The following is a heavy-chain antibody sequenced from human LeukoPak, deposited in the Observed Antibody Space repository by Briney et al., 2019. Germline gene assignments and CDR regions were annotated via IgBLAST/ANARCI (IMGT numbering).Heavy chain of an antibody. Sequence: SEALSLTCAVSGGSISGYYWSWIRQPPGKGLEWIGYIYYSGSTKYNPSLKSRVTISVDTSKNQFSLRLNSVTAADTAMYYCAREKYGGSNDYWGQGTLVTVSP. J-gene: IGHJ4*02. CDR2: IYYSGST. CDR3: AREKYGGSNDY. V-gene: IGHV4-59*01. D-gene: IGHD1-26*01. CDR1: GGSISGYY.